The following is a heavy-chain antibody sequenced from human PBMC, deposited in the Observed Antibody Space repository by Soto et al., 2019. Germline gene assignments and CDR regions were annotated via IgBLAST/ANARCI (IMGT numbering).Heavy chain of an antibody. CDR2: IYYSGST. CDR1: GGSISSGGYY. J-gene: IGHJ4*02. Sequence: SETLSLTCTGSGGSISSGGYYWSWIRQHPGKGLEWIGYIYYSGSTYYNPSLKSRVTISVDTSKNQFSLKLSSVTAADTAVYYCATAPIQLWSPKHFDYWGQGTLVTVSS. V-gene: IGHV4-31*03. D-gene: IGHD5-18*01. CDR3: ATAPIQLWSPKHFDY.